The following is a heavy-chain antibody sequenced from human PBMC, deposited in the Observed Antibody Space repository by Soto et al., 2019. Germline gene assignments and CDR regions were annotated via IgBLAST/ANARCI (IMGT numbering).Heavy chain of an antibody. CDR3: ARDPPPPDY. J-gene: IGHJ4*02. Sequence: QVQLVQSGAEVKKPGASVKVSCKASGYTFASYAISWMRQATGQGLEWMGWISAYNGNTNYAHNLQGRVTMTTDTSTSTAYLEPRSLRSDDTAVYYCARDPPPPDYWGQGTLVTVSS. CDR1: GYTFASYA. CDR2: ISAYNGNT. V-gene: IGHV1-18*01.